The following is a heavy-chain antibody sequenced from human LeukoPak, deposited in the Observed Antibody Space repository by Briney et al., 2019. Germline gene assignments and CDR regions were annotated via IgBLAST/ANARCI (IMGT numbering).Heavy chain of an antibody. CDR1: GGSISGYY. CDR3: ARVKYYYDSRGPYYYYYGMDV. CDR2: IYYSGST. Sequence: SETLSLTCTVSGGSISGYYWTWIRQPPGKGLEWIGYIYYSGSTNYNPSLKSRVTISVDTSKNQFSPKLSSVTAADTAVYYCARVKYYYDSRGPYYYYYGMDVWGQGTTVTVSS. V-gene: IGHV4-59*01. D-gene: IGHD3-22*01. J-gene: IGHJ6*02.